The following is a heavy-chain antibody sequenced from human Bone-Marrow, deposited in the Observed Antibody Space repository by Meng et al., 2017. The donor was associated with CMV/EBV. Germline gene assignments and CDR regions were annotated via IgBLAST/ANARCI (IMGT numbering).Heavy chain of an antibody. V-gene: IGHV1-18*01. Sequence: ASVKVSCKTSGHTLTTYGISWVRQAPGQGLEWLGWISAQNDNTNYAPRLQDRLTMTTDTSTSTAYMELRGLRSEDTAVYYCARSKTRTRTALSDYWGQGTLVTFSS. CDR2: ISAQNDNT. CDR3: ARSKTRTRTALSDY. D-gene: IGHD5-18*01. CDR1: GHTLTTYG. J-gene: IGHJ4*02.